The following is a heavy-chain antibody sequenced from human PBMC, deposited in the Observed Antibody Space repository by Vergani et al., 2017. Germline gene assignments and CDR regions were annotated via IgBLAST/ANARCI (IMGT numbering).Heavy chain of an antibody. Sequence: QVQLVQSGAEVKKPGSSVKVSCKASGGTFSSYAISWVRQAPGQGLEWMGGIIPIFGTANYAQKFQGRVTITADESTSTAYMELSSLRSEDTAVYYCARDRFISTVTTSYYYGMDVWGQGTTVTVSS. D-gene: IGHD4-17*01. CDR3: ARDRFISTVTTSYYYGMDV. J-gene: IGHJ6*02. CDR2: IIPIFGTA. V-gene: IGHV1-69*01. CDR1: GGTFSSYA.